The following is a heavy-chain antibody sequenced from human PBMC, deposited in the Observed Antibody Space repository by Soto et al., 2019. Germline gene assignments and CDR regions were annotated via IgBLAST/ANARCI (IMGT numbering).Heavy chain of an antibody. Sequence: SETLSLTCTVSGGSISSYYWSWIRQPPGKGLEWIGYIYYSGSTNYNPSLKSRVTISVDTSKNQFSLKLSSVTAADTAVYYCARIAVAGTGADYYGMDVWGQGTTVTVSS. D-gene: IGHD6-19*01. CDR3: ARIAVAGTGADYYGMDV. J-gene: IGHJ6*02. V-gene: IGHV4-59*01. CDR1: GGSISSYY. CDR2: IYYSGST.